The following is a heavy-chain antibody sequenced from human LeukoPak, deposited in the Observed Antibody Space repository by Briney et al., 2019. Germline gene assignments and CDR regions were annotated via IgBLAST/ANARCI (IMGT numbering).Heavy chain of an antibody. CDR1: GYSFTSYW. CDR2: IYPGDSDT. V-gene: IGHV5-51*01. J-gene: IGHJ5*02. D-gene: IGHD5-24*01. CDR3: ARQEAVHGQAVWFDP. Sequence: GESLKISCKGSGYSFTSYWIGWVRQMPGKGLEWMGIIYPGDSDTRYSPSFQGQVPISADKSISTAYLQWSSLKASDTAMYYCARQEAVHGQAVWFDPWGQGTLVTVSS.